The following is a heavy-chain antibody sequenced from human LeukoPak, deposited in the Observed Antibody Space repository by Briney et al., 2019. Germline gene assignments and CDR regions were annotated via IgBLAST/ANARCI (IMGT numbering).Heavy chain of an antibody. Sequence: SETLSLTCTVSGGSISGADHYWSWIRQHPGKGLELIGYIYHSGSTSYNPSLKTRITISIDTSNNQFSLNLSSVTAADTAVYYCARMFEPLYYFDCWGRETLVTVSS. D-gene: IGHD3-10*02. CDR3: ARMFEPLYYFDC. V-gene: IGHV4-31*03. J-gene: IGHJ4*02. CDR2: IYHSGST. CDR1: GGSISGADHY.